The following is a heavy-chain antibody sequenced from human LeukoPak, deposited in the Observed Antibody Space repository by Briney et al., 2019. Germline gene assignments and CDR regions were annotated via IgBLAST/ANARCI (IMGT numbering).Heavy chain of an antibody. D-gene: IGHD6-19*01. CDR2: INHSGST. CDR3: ARVGSGSGWYKYYLDY. CDR1: GGSFSGYY. V-gene: IGHV4-34*01. Sequence: SETLSLTCAVYGGSFSGYYWSWIRQPPGKGLEWIGEINHSGSTNYNPSLKSRVTISVDTSKNQFSLKLSSVTAADTAVYYCARVGSGSGWYKYYLDYWGQGTLVTVSS. J-gene: IGHJ4*02.